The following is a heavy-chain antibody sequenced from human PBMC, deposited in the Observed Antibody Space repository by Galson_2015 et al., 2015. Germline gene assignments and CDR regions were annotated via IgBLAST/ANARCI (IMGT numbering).Heavy chain of an antibody. CDR2: IYYSGST. CDR3: AREERTPTVTTLGFSF. CDR1: GGSVSSGSYY. D-gene: IGHD4-17*01. V-gene: IGHV4-61*01. J-gene: IGHJ4*02. Sequence: SETLSLTCTVSGGSVSSGSYYWSWIRQPPGKGLEWIGYIYYSGSTNYNPSLKSRVTISVDTSKNQFSLKLSSVTAADTAVYYCAREERTPTVTTLGFSFWGQGTLVTVSS.